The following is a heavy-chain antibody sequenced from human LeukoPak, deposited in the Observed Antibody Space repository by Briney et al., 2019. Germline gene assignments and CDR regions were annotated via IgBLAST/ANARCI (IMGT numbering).Heavy chain of an antibody. CDR3: ARVHSSYLGYTYYYMDV. Sequence: GGSLRLSCAASGFTFRSYGMHGVRQAPGKGLEWVAFIRYDGSNKYYEDSVKGRFTISRDNSKNTLYLQMNSLRAEDTAVYYCARVHSSYLGYTYYYMDVWGKGTTVTVSS. CDR2: IRYDGSNK. J-gene: IGHJ6*03. CDR1: GFTFRSYG. V-gene: IGHV3-30*02. D-gene: IGHD6-13*01.